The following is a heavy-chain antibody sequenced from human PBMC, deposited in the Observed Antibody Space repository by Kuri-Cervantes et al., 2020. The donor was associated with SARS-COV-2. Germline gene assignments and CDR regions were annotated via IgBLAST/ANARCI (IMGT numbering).Heavy chain of an antibody. D-gene: IGHD3-10*01. CDR2: IKSKTDGGTT. J-gene: IGHJ4*02. V-gene: IGHV3-15*01. CDR3: TRDQARYYYGSGSYYHDY. CDR1: GFTFSNAW. Sequence: GESLKISCAASGFTFSNAWMSWVRQAPGKGLEWVGRIKSKTDGGTTDYAAPVKGRFTISRDDSKNTLYLQMNSLKTEDTAVYYCTRDQARYYYGSGSYYHDYWGQGTLVTVYS.